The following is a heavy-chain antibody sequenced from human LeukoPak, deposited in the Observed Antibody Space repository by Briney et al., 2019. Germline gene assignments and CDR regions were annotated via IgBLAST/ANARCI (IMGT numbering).Heavy chain of an antibody. V-gene: IGHV3-74*01. J-gene: IGHJ4*02. CDR2: INGDGTYL. Sequence: GGSLRLSCSASGFTFNTYWMHWVRQVPGKGLVWVSRINGDGTYLNYADSVKDRFTISRHNGKNTVYLQMNSLRVDDTAVYYCARDANWAVNDYWGQGTLVTVSA. D-gene: IGHD3-16*01. CDR3: ARDANWAVNDY. CDR1: GFTFNTYW.